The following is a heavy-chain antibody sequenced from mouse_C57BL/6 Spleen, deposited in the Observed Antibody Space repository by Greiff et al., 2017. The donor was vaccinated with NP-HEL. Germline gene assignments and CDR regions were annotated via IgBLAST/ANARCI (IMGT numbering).Heavy chain of an antibody. CDR2: INPSTGGT. J-gene: IGHJ4*01. Sequence: EVQLQQSGPELVKPGASVKISCKASGYSFTGYYMNWVKQSPEKSLEWIGEINPSTGGTTYNQKFKAKATLTVDKSSSTAYMQLKSLTSEDSAVYYCARGIPRGVANPYYYAMDYWGQGTSVTVSS. CDR3: ARGIPRGVANPYYYAMDY. CDR1: GYSFTGYY. D-gene: IGHD1-1*02. V-gene: IGHV1-42*01.